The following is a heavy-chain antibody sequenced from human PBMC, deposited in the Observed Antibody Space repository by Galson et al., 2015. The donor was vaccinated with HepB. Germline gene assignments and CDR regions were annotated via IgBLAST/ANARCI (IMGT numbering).Heavy chain of an antibody. CDR2: IKQDGKKK. D-gene: IGHD3-16*01. V-gene: IGHV3-7*03. CDR1: GFTFSSYW. Sequence: SLRLSCAASGFTFSSYWMRWVRQAPGKGLEWVANIKQDGKKKYYVDSMKGRFTISRDNAKNSLYLQMNSLRAEDTAVYYCAREGHGGDYYYYGMDVWGQGTTVTVSS. J-gene: IGHJ6*02. CDR3: AREGHGGDYYYYGMDV.